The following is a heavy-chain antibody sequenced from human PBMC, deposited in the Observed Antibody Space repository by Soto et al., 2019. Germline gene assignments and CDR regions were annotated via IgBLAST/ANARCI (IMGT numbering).Heavy chain of an antibody. CDR2: IVVGSGNT. Sequence: ASVKVSCKASGFTFTSSAMQWVRQARGQRLEWIGWIVVGSGNTNYAQKFQERVTITRDMSTSTAYMELSSLRSEDTAVYYCAAVGTAATGSSYMDVWGKGTTVTVSS. V-gene: IGHV1-58*02. J-gene: IGHJ6*03. D-gene: IGHD2-15*01. CDR1: GFTFTSSA. CDR3: AAVGTAATGSSYMDV.